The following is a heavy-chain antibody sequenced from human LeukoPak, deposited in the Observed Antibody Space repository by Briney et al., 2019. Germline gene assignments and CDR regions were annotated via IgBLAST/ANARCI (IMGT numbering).Heavy chain of an antibody. CDR1: GFTLSSYA. Sequence: GGSLRLSCAASGFTLSSYAMSWVRQAPGKGLEWVSSIGASGGSTNYADSVKGRFTISRDNSKDTVYLQMNSLRAEDTAVYYCAKVMKGSERLTMVRGVIIKTAGLYYMDVWGKGTTVTVSS. CDR2: IGASGGST. V-gene: IGHV3-23*01. CDR3: AKVMKGSERLTMVRGVIIKTAGLYYMDV. J-gene: IGHJ6*03. D-gene: IGHD3-10*01.